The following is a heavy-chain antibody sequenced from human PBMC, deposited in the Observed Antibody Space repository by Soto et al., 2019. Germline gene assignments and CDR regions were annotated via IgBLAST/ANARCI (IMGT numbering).Heavy chain of an antibody. CDR1: GFTFSTYT. Sequence: EGQLLESGGGLVQPGASLRLSCATSGFTFSTYTMAWVRQAPGRGPEWVSGIAQNGGTYYADSVKGRFTISRDNSRNTVSLQMTPLKGEYTAIYYCAKDMRPDGVWDFDSWGQGTLVTVAS. D-gene: IGHD4-17*01. CDR2: IAQNGGT. CDR3: AKDMRPDGVWDFDS. J-gene: IGHJ4*02. V-gene: IGHV3-23*01.